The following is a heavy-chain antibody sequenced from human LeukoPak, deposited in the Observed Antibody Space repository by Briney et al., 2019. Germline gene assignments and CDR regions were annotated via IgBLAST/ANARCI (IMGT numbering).Heavy chain of an antibody. CDR3: ARDWYDSYYYGMDV. CDR2: IYYSGST. Sequence: SETLSLTCTVSGGSISSYYWSWIRQSPGKGLEWIGYIYYSGSTNYNPSLKSRVTISVDTSKNQFSLKLSSVTAADTAVHYCARDWYDSYYYGMDVWGQGTTVTVSS. CDR1: GGSISSYY. D-gene: IGHD3-22*01. J-gene: IGHJ6*02. V-gene: IGHV4-59*01.